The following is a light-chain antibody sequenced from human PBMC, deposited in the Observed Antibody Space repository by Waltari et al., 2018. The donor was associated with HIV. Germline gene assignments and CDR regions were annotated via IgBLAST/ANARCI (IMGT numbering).Light chain of an antibody. CDR3: CSYASTTDTYVV. J-gene: IGLJ2*01. Sequence: QSALTQPASVSGSPGQSITISCTGTSSDVWSYNLVSWYQQHPGKALKLIIYEVSKRPSVVSNRFSGYKSGSTASLTIAGLQPEDEADYCCCSYASTTDTYVVFGGGTKLTVL. V-gene: IGLV2-23*02. CDR1: SSDVWSYNL. CDR2: EVS.